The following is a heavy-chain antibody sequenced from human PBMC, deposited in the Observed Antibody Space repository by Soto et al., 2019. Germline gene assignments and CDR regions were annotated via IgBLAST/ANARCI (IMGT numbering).Heavy chain of an antibody. D-gene: IGHD6-19*01. CDR3: ARDSSGWKRGIYGMDV. Sequence: SETLSLTCTVSGGSISSSSYYWGWIRQPPGKGLGWIGSIYYSGSTYYNPSLKSRVTISVDMSKNQFSLRLSSVTAADTAVYYCARDSSGWKRGIYGMDVWGQGTTVTVSS. J-gene: IGHJ6*02. CDR1: GGSISSSSYY. V-gene: IGHV4-39*02. CDR2: IYYSGST.